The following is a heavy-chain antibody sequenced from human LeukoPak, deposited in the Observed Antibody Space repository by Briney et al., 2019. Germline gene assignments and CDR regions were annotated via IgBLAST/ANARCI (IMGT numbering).Heavy chain of an antibody. V-gene: IGHV1-24*01. D-gene: IGHD3-22*01. J-gene: IGHJ4*02. Sequence: GASVKVSCKVSGYTLTELSMHWERQAPGKGLEWMGGFDPEDGEAIYAQKFQGRVTVTEDTSTDTAYMELSSLRSEDTAVYYCATVNYDSSGYYPYWGQGTLVTVSS. CDR1: GYTLTELS. CDR3: ATVNYDSSGYYPY. CDR2: FDPEDGEA.